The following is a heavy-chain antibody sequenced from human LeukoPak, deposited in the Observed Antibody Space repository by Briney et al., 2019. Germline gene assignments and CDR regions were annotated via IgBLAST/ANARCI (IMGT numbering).Heavy chain of an antibody. CDR3: ATVRGVSNYYMDV. V-gene: IGHV3-48*03. J-gene: IGHJ6*03. CDR2: ISSSGSTI. D-gene: IGHD3-10*01. CDR1: GFTFSSYE. Sequence: GGSLRLSCAASGFTFSSYEMNWVRQAPGKGLEWVSYISSSGSTIYYADSVKGRFTISRDNAKNSLYLQMNSLRAEDTAVYYCATVRGVSNYYMDVWGKGTTVTISS.